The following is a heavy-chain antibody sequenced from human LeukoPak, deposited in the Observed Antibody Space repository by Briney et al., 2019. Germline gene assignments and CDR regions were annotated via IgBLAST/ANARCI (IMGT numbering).Heavy chain of an antibody. D-gene: IGHD2-2*01. V-gene: IGHV4-34*01. CDR1: GRSFSGYY. Sequence: PSETLSLTCAVYGRSFSGYYWSWIRQPPGKGLEWIGSIYYSGSTYYNPSLKSRVTISVDTSKNQFSLKLSSVTAADTAVYYCASLVVVPGSFDYWGQGTLVTVSS. CDR3: ASLVVVPGSFDY. CDR2: IYYSGST. J-gene: IGHJ4*02.